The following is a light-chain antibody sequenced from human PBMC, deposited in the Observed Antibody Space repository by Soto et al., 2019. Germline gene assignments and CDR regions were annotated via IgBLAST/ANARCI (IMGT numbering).Light chain of an antibody. J-gene: IGKJ1*01. CDR2: DAS. Sequence: DIQMTHSPSTLSATTGDRVAITCRASQSISAWLAWYQQKPGKAHKLLIYDASNVESGVPSRFSGSGSGTEFTLTISNLQPDDFATYYCQQYENYWTFGQGTKVDI. CDR1: QSISAW. V-gene: IGKV1-5*01. CDR3: QQYENYWT.